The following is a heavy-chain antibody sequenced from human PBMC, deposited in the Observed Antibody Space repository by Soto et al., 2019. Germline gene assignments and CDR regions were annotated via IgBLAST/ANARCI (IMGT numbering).Heavy chain of an antibody. J-gene: IGHJ4*02. CDR1: GGTFSSYG. Sequence: GASVKGSCKASGGTFSSYGISWVRQGPGQGLEWMGGIIPIFGTANYAQKFQGRVTITADESTSTAYMELSSLRSEDTAVYYCARLHTPSVGHFDYWGQGTLVTVSS. CDR2: IIPIFGTA. D-gene: IGHD1-26*01. V-gene: IGHV1-69*13. CDR3: ARLHTPSVGHFDY.